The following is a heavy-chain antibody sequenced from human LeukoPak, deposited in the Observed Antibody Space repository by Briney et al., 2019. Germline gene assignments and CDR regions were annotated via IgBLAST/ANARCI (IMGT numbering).Heavy chain of an antibody. J-gene: IGHJ5*02. CDR1: GFTFSTYA. D-gene: IGHD2-2*01. CDR2: ISGSGGST. CDR3: AKDGGFIVVVPAASFDP. Sequence: AGGSLRLSCAASGFTFSTYAMSWVRQAPGKGLEWVSAISGSGGSTYYADSVKGRFTISRGNSKNTLYLQMNSLRAEDTAVYYCAKDGGFIVVVPAASFDPWGQGTLVTVSS. V-gene: IGHV3-23*01.